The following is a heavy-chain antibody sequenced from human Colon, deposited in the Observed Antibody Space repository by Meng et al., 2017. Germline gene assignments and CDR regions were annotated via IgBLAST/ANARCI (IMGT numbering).Heavy chain of an antibody. CDR1: GDSIRSSNW. D-gene: IGHD3-10*01. CDR2: IYHSGST. Sequence: QVPLQESGPGLVKPSGTLSLTCAVSGDSIRSSNWWSWVRQPPGRGLEWIGEIYHSGSTNYNPSLKNRVTMTVDKSKNEFSLTLSSVTAADTALYYCARVIYASGNMAHLDYWGQGTLVTVSS. V-gene: IGHV4-4*02. J-gene: IGHJ4*02. CDR3: ARVIYASGNMAHLDY.